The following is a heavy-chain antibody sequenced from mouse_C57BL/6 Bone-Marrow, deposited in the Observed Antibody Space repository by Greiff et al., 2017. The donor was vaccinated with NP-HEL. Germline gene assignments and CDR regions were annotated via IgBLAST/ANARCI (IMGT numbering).Heavy chain of an antibody. CDR3: ARRYFDV. Sequence: EVKLMESGGGLVQPGGSLKLSCAASGFTFSDYYMYWVRQTPEKRLEWVAYISNGGGSTYYPDTVKGRFTISRDNAMNTLYLQMSRLKSEDTAMYYCARRYFDVWGTGTTVTVSS. CDR2: ISNGGGST. CDR1: GFTFSDYY. J-gene: IGHJ1*03. V-gene: IGHV5-12*01.